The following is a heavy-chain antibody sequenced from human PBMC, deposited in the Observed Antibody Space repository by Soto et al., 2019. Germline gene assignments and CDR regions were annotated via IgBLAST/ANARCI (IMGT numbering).Heavy chain of an antibody. CDR1: GFTFSSYA. D-gene: IGHD3-16*01. CDR2: ISGSGGST. CDR3: AKDGGVWGSDSDAFDI. Sequence: EVQLLESGGGLVQPGGSLRLSCAASGFTFSSYAMSWVRQAPGKGLEWVSAISGSGGSTYYADSVKGRFTISRDNSKNTLYLQMNGLRAEDTAVYYCAKDGGVWGSDSDAFDIWGQGTMVTVSS. J-gene: IGHJ3*02. V-gene: IGHV3-23*01.